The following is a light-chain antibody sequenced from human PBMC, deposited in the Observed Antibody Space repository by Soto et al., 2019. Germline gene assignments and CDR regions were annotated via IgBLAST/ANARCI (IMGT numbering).Light chain of an antibody. J-gene: IGKJ4*01. Sequence: ETVMTQSPATLSVSPGERATLSCRASQSVYSNFAWYQQKPGQAPRLLIYGASTRATGLPARFSGSGSGTESTLTISSLQSEDFAVYYCQQYQNWPLTFGGGTKVEIK. V-gene: IGKV3-15*01. CDR3: QQYQNWPLT. CDR1: QSVYSN. CDR2: GAS.